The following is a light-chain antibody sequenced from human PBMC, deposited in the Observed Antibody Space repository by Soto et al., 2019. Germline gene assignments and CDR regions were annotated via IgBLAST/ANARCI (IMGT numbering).Light chain of an antibody. Sequence: EIVMTQSPATLSVSPGERATLSCRASQSVSSNLAWYQQKPGQAPRLLIYGASTRATGIPARFSGSGSGTEFPLTISSLQSEDFAVYYCQQYNNWPLTFGGGTNVEIK. J-gene: IGKJ4*01. CDR3: QQYNNWPLT. V-gene: IGKV3-15*01. CDR1: QSVSSN. CDR2: GAS.